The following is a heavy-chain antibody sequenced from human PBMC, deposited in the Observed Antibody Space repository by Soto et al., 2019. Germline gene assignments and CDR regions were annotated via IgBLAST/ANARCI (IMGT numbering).Heavy chain of an antibody. CDR2: INAGNGNT. CDR1: GYTFTSYA. Sequence: ASVKVSCKASGYTFTSYAMHWVRQAPGQRLEWMGWINAGNGNTKYSQKFQGRVTITRDTSASTAYMELSSLRSEDTAVYYCARAPHFWSGYSGGYGMDVWGQGTTVTVSS. D-gene: IGHD3-3*01. CDR3: ARAPHFWSGYSGGYGMDV. V-gene: IGHV1-3*01. J-gene: IGHJ6*02.